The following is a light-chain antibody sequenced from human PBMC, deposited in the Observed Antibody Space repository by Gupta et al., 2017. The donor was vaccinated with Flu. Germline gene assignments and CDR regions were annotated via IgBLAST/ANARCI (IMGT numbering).Light chain of an antibody. CDR2: RIS. Sequence: ISCRATPGLAHGNGITYLSWRHQRPRQPPRLLLYRISSRYSGVPDRFSGSGAGTDFTLEISRVEADDAGVYYCRQSTQFPTTFGQGTKLEI. CDR3: RQSTQFPTT. CDR1: PGLAHGNGITY. V-gene: IGKV2-24*01. J-gene: IGKJ2*01.